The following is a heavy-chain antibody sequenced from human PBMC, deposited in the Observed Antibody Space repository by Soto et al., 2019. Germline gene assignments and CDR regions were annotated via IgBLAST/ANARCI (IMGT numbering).Heavy chain of an antibody. D-gene: IGHD6-6*01. CDR2: IIPIFGTA. J-gene: IGHJ6*02. CDR1: GGTFSSYA. V-gene: IGHV1-69*13. Sequence: SVKVSCKASGGTFSSYAISWVRQAPGQGLEWMGGIIPIFGTANYAQKFQGRVTITADESTSTAYMELSSLRSEDTAVYYCAAGSSSSEYYYYGMDVWGQGTTVTVSS. CDR3: AAGSSSSEYYYYGMDV.